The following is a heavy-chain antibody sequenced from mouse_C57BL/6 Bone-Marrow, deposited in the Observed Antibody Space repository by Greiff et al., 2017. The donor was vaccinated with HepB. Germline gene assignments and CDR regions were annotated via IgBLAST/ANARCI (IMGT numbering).Heavy chain of an antibody. D-gene: IGHD1-1*01. CDR1: GFTFSSYG. CDR2: ISSGGSYT. V-gene: IGHV5-6*01. Sequence: VQLKESGGDLVKPGGSLKLSCAASGFTFSSYGMSWVRQTPDKRLEWVATISSGGSYTYYPDSVKGRFTISRDNAKNTLYLQMSSLTSEDTAMYYYASVNLLLRDYAMDYWGKGTSVTVSS. J-gene: IGHJ4*01. CDR3: ASVNLLLRDYAMDY.